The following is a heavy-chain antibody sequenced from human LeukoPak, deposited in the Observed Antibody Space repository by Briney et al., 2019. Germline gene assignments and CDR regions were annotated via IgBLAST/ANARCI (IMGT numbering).Heavy chain of an antibody. J-gene: IGHJ6*04. V-gene: IGHV3-53*01. Sequence: GSLRLSCAASGFTVSSNYMSWVRQAPGKGLEWVSVIYSGGSTYYADSVKGRFTISRDNSKNTLYLQMNSLRAEDTAVYYCARGGPRISYYGMDVWGKGTTVTVSS. CDR1: GFTVSSNY. CDR2: IYSGGST. CDR3: ARGGPRISYYGMDV. D-gene: IGHD1-14*01.